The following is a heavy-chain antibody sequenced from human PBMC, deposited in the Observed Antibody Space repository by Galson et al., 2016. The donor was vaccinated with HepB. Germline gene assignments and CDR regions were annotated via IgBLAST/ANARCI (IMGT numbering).Heavy chain of an antibody. V-gene: IGHV4-30-2*01. CDR1: GGSIGSGGYS. D-gene: IGHD6-6*01. Sequence: TLSLTCAVSGGSIGSGGYSWSWIRQPPGKGLEWIGYIYHNERTYYNPSLKSRVTISVDRSKNQFSLKLSSVTAADTAVYYCARARSSSSFLYYYYGMDVWGKGTTVTVSS. CDR2: IYHNERT. J-gene: IGHJ6*04. CDR3: ARARSSSSFLYYYYGMDV.